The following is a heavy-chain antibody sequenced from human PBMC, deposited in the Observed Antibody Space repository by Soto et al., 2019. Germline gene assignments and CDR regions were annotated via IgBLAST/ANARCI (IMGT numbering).Heavy chain of an antibody. V-gene: IGHV3-30-3*01. Sequence: PGGSLRLSCAASGFIFSNYAMHWVRQAPGKGLEWVAVISYDGSSKYYADSVKGRFTISRDNSKNTLYLQMNSLRAEDTAVYYCARDHVPLSGYFYYYYGMDVWGQGTTVTVSS. CDR1: GFIFSNYA. CDR3: ARDHVPLSGYFYYYYGMDV. CDR2: ISYDGSSK. J-gene: IGHJ6*02. D-gene: IGHD6-19*01.